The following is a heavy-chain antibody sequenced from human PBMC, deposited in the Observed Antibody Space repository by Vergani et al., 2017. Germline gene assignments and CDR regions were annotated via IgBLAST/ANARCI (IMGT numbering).Heavy chain of an antibody. D-gene: IGHD2-15*01. CDR3: ARWAAGVVVVAATRELWFDP. CDR1: GFTFSDYY. V-gene: IGHV3-11*05. Sequence: QVQLVESGGGLVKPGGSLRLSCAASGFTFSDYYMSWIRQAPGKGLDWVSYISSSSSYTNYADSVKGRFTISRDNAKNSLYLRMNSLRAEDTAVYYCARWAAGVVVVAATRELWFDPWGQGTLVTVSS. CDR2: ISSSSSYT. J-gene: IGHJ5*02.